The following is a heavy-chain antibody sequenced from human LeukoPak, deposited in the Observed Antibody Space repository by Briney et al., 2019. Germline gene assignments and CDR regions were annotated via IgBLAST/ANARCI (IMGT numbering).Heavy chain of an antibody. CDR1: GFTFNSYW. D-gene: IGHD2-8*01. CDR3: VRTKRTNYYYYYMDV. J-gene: IGHJ6*03. CDR2: IDTDGSTT. V-gene: IGHV3-74*01. Sequence: GGSLRLSCAASGFTFNSYWMHWVRQAPGKGLVWVSRIDTDGSTTSYADSVKGRFTISRDNDKNTLYLRMSSLRAEDTAVYYCVRTKRTNYYYYYMDVWGKGTTVTVSS.